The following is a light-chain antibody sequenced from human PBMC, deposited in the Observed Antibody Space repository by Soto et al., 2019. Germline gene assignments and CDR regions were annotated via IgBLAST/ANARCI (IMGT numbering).Light chain of an antibody. CDR2: HAS. Sequence: EIVLTQSPGTLSLSPGERATLSCWATQNIRNNYLAWYQQKPGQPPRLLIYHASIRATDIPDRVSGSGSGTDFTLTISRLEPEDFAVYFCQQYDSPPLTFGQGTKLEFK. CDR3: QQYDSPPLT. CDR1: QNIRNNY. J-gene: IGKJ2*01. V-gene: IGKV3-20*01.